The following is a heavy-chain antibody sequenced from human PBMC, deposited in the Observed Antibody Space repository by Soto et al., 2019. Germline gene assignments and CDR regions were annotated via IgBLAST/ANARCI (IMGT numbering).Heavy chain of an antibody. J-gene: IGHJ4*02. D-gene: IGHD3-22*01. V-gene: IGHV4-39*01. Sequence: QEKLQESGPGLVKTSETLSLTCSVSGGSIRNSKYYWGWIRQPPGKGLEWVGSVYYSGDAYYSPSLKSRVSISVDTSKNQFSLRLTSMTTADTAVYYCARIAXYSGSSRSDYWGQGSLVTVSP. CDR2: VYYSGDA. CDR3: ARIAXYSGSSRSDY. CDR1: GGSIRNSKYY.